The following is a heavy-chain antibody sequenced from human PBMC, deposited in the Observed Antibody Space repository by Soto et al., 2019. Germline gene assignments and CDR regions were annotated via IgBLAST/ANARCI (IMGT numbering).Heavy chain of an antibody. D-gene: IGHD2-21*02. CDR1: GGSFSGYY. CDR2: INHSGST. Sequence: PSETLSLTCAVYGGSFSGYYWSWIRQPPGKGLEWIGEINHSGSTNYNPSLKSRVTISVDTSKNQFSLKLSSVTAAXTAVYYCGXAPVTPPGFDYWGQGTLVTVSS. V-gene: IGHV4-34*01. CDR3: GXAPVTPPGFDY. J-gene: IGHJ4*02.